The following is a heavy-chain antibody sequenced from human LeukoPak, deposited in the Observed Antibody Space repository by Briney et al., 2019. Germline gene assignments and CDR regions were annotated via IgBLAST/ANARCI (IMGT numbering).Heavy chain of an antibody. Sequence: WETMSLTCTVSGGSISSSSYYWGWIRQPPGKGLEWIGYIYYSGSTNYNPSLKSRVTISVDTSKNQFSLKLSSVTAADTAVYYCARDVNWGSNYFDYWGQGTLVTVSS. D-gene: IGHD7-27*01. CDR1: GGSISSSSYY. CDR2: IYYSGST. J-gene: IGHJ4*02. CDR3: ARDVNWGSNYFDY. V-gene: IGHV4-61*01.